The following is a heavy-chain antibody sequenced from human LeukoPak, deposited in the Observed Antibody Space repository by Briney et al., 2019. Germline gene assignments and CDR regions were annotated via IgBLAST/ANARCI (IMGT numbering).Heavy chain of an antibody. CDR3: ARDLLWFGESKRDCRNFDY. CDR1: GYTFTIYG. V-gene: IGHV1-18*01. Sequence: ASVTVSFTASGYTFTIYGISWVRQAPGQGLEWMGWISAYNGNTNYAQKLQGRVTMTTDTSTSTAYMELRSLRSDDTAVYYCARDLLWFGESKRDCRNFDYWGQGTLVTVSS. J-gene: IGHJ4*02. D-gene: IGHD3-10*01. CDR2: ISAYNGNT.